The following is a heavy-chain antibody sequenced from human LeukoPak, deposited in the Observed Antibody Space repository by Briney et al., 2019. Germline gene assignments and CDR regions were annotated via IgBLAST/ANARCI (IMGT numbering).Heavy chain of an antibody. J-gene: IGHJ4*02. CDR1: GGSISSSSYY. D-gene: IGHD6-13*01. CDR2: IYYSGST. Sequence: PSETLSLTCTVSGGSISSSSYYWGWIRQPPGKGLEWIGSIYYSGSTYYNPSLKSRVTISVDTSKNQFSLKLSSVTAADTAVYYCARGLRAAAYSGYGYWGQGTLVTVSS. V-gene: IGHV4-39*01. CDR3: ARGLRAAAYSGYGY.